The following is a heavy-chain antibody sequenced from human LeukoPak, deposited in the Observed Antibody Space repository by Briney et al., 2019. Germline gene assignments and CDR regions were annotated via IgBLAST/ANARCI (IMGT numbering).Heavy chain of an antibody. CDR1: GGSLSSYY. D-gene: IGHD6-13*01. CDR3: ARTLSSSWYGWFDP. V-gene: IGHV4-59*01. Sequence: SETLSLTCTVSGGSLSSYYWSWIRQPPGKGLEWIGYIYYSGSTNYNPSLKSRVTISVDTSKNQFSLKLSSVTAADTAVYYCARTLSSSWYGWFDPWGQGTLVTVSS. CDR2: IYYSGST. J-gene: IGHJ5*02.